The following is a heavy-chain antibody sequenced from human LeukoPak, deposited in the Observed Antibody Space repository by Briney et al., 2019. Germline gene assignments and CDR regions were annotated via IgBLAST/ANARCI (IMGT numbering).Heavy chain of an antibody. CDR1: GGTFSSYA. Sequence: SVKVSCKASGGTFSSYAISWVRQAPGQGLEWMGGIIPIFGTANYAQKFQGRVTITADESTSTAYMELSSLRSEDTAVYYRARDPVGATKVSYYYMDVWGKGTTVTISS. V-gene: IGHV1-69*13. CDR2: IIPIFGTA. J-gene: IGHJ6*03. CDR3: ARDPVGATKVSYYYMDV. D-gene: IGHD1-26*01.